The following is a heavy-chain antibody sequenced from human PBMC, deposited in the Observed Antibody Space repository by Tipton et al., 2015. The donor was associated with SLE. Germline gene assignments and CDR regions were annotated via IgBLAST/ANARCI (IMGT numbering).Heavy chain of an antibody. CDR1: GGSISSGSYF. D-gene: IGHD4-17*01. J-gene: IGHJ3*01. CDR3: ARQWPGDVSAFDF. V-gene: IGHV4-61*02. CDR2: IYSSWDP. Sequence: TLSLTCTVSGGSISSGSYFWTWIRQPAGKGLEWIGRIYSSWDPNYNPSLKGRATISIDTSKNQFSLKLSSVTAADTAVYYCARQWPGDVSAFDFWGQGTMVTVSS.